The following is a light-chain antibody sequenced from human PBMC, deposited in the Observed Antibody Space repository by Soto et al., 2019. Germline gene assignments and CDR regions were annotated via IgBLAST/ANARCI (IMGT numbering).Light chain of an antibody. V-gene: IGKV3-15*01. CDR1: QSVSSN. CDR2: GAS. J-gene: IGKJ4*01. CDR3: QQYNNWPLT. Sequence: EIVMTQSPATLSVSPGERATLSCRASQSVSSNLAWYQQEPGQAPRLLTYGASTRATGIPARFSGSGSGTEFTLTISSLQSEDFAVYYCQQYNNWPLTFGGGTKVEIK.